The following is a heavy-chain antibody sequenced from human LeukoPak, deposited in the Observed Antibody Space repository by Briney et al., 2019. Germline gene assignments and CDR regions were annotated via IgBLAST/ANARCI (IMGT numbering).Heavy chain of an antibody. Sequence: GGSLRLSCAASGFTFSSYAMSWVRQAPGKGLEWVSGISGSGDYTYYADSVKGRFTISRDNSKNTLYVQVNSLGTEDTAAYYCAKGSYYDSSGSFYFDYWGQGTLVTVSS. CDR1: GFTFSSYA. J-gene: IGHJ4*02. CDR2: ISGSGDYT. V-gene: IGHV3-23*01. D-gene: IGHD3-22*01. CDR3: AKGSYYDSSGSFYFDY.